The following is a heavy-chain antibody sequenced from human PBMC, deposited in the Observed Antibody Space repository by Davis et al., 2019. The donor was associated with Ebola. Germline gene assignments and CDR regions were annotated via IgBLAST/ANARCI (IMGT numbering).Heavy chain of an antibody. Sequence: SVNVSCKASGYTFNSYVISWVRQPPGQGLEWMGGIIPIFGTANYAQKFQGRVTMTRNTSISTAYMELSRLRSEDTAVYYWARVRGPGVEPRWFDPWGQGTLVTVSS. CDR3: ARVRGPGVEPRWFDP. CDR2: IIPIFGTA. J-gene: IGHJ5*02. D-gene: IGHD1-14*01. V-gene: IGHV1-69*05. CDR1: GYTFNSYV.